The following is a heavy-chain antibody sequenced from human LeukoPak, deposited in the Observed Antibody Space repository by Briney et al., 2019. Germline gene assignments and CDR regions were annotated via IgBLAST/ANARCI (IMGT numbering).Heavy chain of an antibody. Sequence: SETLSLTCTVSGGSISSYYWSWIRQPPGKGLEWIGYIYYSESTNYNPSLKSRVTISVDTSKNQFSLKLSSVTAADTAVYYCARDLGVSTARYYYYYVDVWGKGTTVTVS. V-gene: IGHV4-59*01. D-gene: IGHD6-6*01. J-gene: IGHJ6*03. CDR1: GGSISSYY. CDR2: IYYSEST. CDR3: ARDLGVSTARYYYYYVDV.